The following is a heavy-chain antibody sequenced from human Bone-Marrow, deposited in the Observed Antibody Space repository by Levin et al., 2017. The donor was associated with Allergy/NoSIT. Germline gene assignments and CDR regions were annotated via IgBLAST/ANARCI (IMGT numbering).Heavy chain of an antibody. D-gene: IGHD1-26*01. V-gene: IGHV3-7*04. CDR3: ARDDSGSLDY. J-gene: IGHJ4*02. Sequence: AASVKVSCAASGFTFSSYWMAWVRQAPGKGLEWVANINQDGSEKHYVDSVKGRFTISRDNAKSSLYVQMNSLRAEDTAVYYCARDDSGSLDYWGQGTLVTVSS. CDR1: GFTFSSYW. CDR2: INQDGSEK.